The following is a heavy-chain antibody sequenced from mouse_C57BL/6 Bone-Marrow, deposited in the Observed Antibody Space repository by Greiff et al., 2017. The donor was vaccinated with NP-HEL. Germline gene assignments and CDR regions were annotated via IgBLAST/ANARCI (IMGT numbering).Heavy chain of an antibody. V-gene: IGHV1-26*01. CDR1: GYTFTDYY. J-gene: IGHJ3*01. CDR2: INPNNGGT. D-gene: IGHD1-1*01. Sequence: VQLQQSGPELVKPGASVKISCKASGYTFTDYYMNWVKQSHGKSLEWIGDINPNNGGTSYNQKFKGKATLTVDKSSSTAYMELRSLTSEDSAVYYCARSSRFAYWGQGTLVTVSA. CDR3: ARSSRFAY.